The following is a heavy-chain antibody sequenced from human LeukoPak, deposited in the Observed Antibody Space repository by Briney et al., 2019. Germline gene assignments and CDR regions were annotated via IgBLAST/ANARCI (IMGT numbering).Heavy chain of an antibody. D-gene: IGHD2-2*02. Sequence: SETLSLTCTVSGGSISSGGYYWSWIRQPPGKGLEWIGYIYHSGSTYYNPSLKCRVTISVDRSKNQFSLKLSSVSAADTAVYYCARSSLACSTSCYTAFDYWGQGTLVTVSS. CDR1: GGSISSGGYY. CDR2: IYHSGST. J-gene: IGHJ4*02. V-gene: IGHV4-30-2*01. CDR3: ARSSLACSTSCYTAFDY.